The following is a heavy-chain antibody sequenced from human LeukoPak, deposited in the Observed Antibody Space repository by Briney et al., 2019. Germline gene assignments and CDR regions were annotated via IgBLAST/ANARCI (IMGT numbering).Heavy chain of an antibody. CDR1: GYTFTSYD. CDR2: MNPNSGNT. Sequence: ASVKVSCKASGYTFTSYDINWVRQATGQGLEWMGWMNPNSGNTGYAQKFQGRVTMTRNTPISTAYMELSSLRSEDTAVYYCARGPIWFGELNWFDPWGQGTLVTVSS. D-gene: IGHD3-10*01. V-gene: IGHV1-8*01. J-gene: IGHJ5*02. CDR3: ARGPIWFGELNWFDP.